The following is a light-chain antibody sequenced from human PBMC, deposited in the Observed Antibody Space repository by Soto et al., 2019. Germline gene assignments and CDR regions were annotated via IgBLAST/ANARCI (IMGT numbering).Light chain of an antibody. V-gene: IGKV3-20*01. CDR3: QQFGSSPGFT. J-gene: IGKJ3*01. Sequence: EIVLTQSPGTLSLSPGERATLSCRASQSINSRYLAWYQQKPGQAPRLLIYGASSRATGIPDRFSGSGSGTDFTLTISRLDPEDFAVYYCQQFGSSPGFTFGPGTIVDIK. CDR1: QSINSRY. CDR2: GAS.